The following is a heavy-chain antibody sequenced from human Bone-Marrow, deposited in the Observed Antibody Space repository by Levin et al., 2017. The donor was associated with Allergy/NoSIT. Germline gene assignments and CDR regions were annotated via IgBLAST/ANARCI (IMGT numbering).Heavy chain of an antibody. Sequence: GESLKISCKASGFTFTGYYIHLVRQAPGEGLEWMGWINPNGDGTDYAQRFQGRVTMTRDTSISTAYMELNSLRSDDTAVYYCARPNVWFGQLNPFDVWGQGTMVTVSS. CDR3: ARPNVWFGQLNPFDV. J-gene: IGHJ3*01. V-gene: IGHV1-2*02. CDR1: GFTFTGYY. D-gene: IGHD3-10*01. CDR2: INPNGDGT.